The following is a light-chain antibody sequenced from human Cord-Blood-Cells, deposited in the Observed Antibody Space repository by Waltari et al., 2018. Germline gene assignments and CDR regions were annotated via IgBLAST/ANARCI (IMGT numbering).Light chain of an antibody. V-gene: IGKV1-39*01. CDR1: QSISSS. CDR2: AAS. CDR3: QQSYSTPRT. J-gene: IGKJ1*01. Sequence: DIQMTQSPSSLSAPVGDSVTITCRASQSISSSLNWYQQKPGKAPKLMIYAASSLQSGVPSRFSGSGSETDFTRTISSLQPEDFATYYCQQSYSTPRTFGQGTKVEIK.